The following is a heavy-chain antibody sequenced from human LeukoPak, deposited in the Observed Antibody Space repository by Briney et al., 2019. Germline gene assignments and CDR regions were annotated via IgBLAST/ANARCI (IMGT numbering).Heavy chain of an antibody. CDR3: ARGYYDSSGYAFDY. CDR2: IYYSGST. J-gene: IGHJ4*02. Sequence: SETLSLTCTVSGGSISSYYWSWIRQPAGKGLEWIGYIYYSGSTNYNPSLKSRVTISVDTSKNQFSLKLSSVTAADTAVYYCARGYYDSSGYAFDYWGQGTLVTVSS. CDR1: GGSISSYY. D-gene: IGHD3-22*01. V-gene: IGHV4-59*08.